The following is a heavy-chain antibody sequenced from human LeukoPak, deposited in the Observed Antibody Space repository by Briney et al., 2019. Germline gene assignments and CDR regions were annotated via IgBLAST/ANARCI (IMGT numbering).Heavy chain of an antibody. CDR2: IGGVSESF. CDR3: ARRWLGDPYGMDV. J-gene: IGHJ6*02. V-gene: IGHV3-23*01. CDR1: GFIFSNYA. D-gene: IGHD3-10*01. Sequence: PGGPLRLSCAASGFIFSNYAVTWVRQAPGKGLEWVSIIGGVSESFYYADSVKGRFTVSRDNSKDTLYLQINSLRDEDTAVYYCARRWLGDPYGMDVWGQGTTVSVSS.